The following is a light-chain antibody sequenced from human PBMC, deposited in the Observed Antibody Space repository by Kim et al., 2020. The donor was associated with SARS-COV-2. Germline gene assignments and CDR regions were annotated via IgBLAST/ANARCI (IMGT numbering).Light chain of an antibody. CDR3: QQRSTWPWT. V-gene: IGKV3-11*01. J-gene: IGKJ1*01. Sequence: SLSPGERAILSCRASQSVTTFLAWYQQKPGQAPRLLIYNASNRATGIPARFTGGGSGTDFSLTISSLEPEDFAVYYCQQRSTWPWTFGQGTKVDI. CDR2: NAS. CDR1: QSVTTF.